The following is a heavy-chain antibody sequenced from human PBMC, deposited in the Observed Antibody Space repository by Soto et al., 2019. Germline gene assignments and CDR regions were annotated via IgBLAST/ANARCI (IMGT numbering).Heavy chain of an antibody. D-gene: IGHD3-22*01. CDR3: ARERASGYPYFDY. CDR2: IIPIFGTA. J-gene: IGHJ4*02. V-gene: IGHV1-69*12. CDR1: GGTFSSYA. Sequence: QVQLVQSGAEVKKPGSSVKVSCKASGGTFSSYAISWVRQAPGQGLEWMGGIIPIFGTANYAQKFQGRVTITADESTSTAYRERSSLRSEDTAVYYCARERASGYPYFDYWGQGTLVTVSS.